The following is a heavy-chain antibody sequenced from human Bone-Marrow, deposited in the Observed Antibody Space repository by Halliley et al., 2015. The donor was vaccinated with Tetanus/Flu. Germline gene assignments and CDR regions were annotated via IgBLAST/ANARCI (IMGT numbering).Heavy chain of an antibody. V-gene: IGHV3-33*08. CDR1: GFSFSSYG. CDR2: IWYDGSNK. CDR3: ARDGDYGDYSFDY. J-gene: IGHJ4*02. D-gene: IGHD4-17*01. Sequence: SLRLSCAASGFSFSSYGMHWVRQAPGKGLEWVAFIWYDGSNKYYADSVKGRFTISRDNSKNTLYLQMNSLRAEDTAVYYCARDGDYGDYSFDYWGQGTLVTVSS.